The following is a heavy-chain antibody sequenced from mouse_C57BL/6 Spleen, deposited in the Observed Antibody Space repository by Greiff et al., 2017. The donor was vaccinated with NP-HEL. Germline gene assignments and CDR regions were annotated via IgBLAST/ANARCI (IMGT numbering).Heavy chain of an antibody. J-gene: IGHJ4*01. V-gene: IGHV1-80*01. CDR3: ARGDGLSSAMDY. D-gene: IGHD2-3*01. Sequence: VQGVESGAELVKPGASVKISCKASGYAFSSYWMNWVKQRPGKGLEWIGQIYPGDGDTNYNGKFKGKATLTADKSSSTAYMQLSSLTSEDSAVYFCARGDGLSSAMDYWGQGTSVTVSS. CDR1: GYAFSSYW. CDR2: IYPGDGDT.